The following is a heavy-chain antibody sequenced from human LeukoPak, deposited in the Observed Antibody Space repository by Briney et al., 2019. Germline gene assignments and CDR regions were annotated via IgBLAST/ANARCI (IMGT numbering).Heavy chain of an antibody. CDR3: ARDYDVLTGYPQPYFDY. Sequence: SETLSLTCTVSGGSISSSNYYWGWIRQPPGKGLEWIGSIYYSGSTNYNPSLKSRVTISVDTSKNQFSLKLSSVTAADTAVYYCARDYDVLTGYPQPYFDYWGQGTLVTVSS. CDR1: GGSISSSNYY. D-gene: IGHD3-9*01. J-gene: IGHJ4*02. V-gene: IGHV4-39*07. CDR2: IYYSGST.